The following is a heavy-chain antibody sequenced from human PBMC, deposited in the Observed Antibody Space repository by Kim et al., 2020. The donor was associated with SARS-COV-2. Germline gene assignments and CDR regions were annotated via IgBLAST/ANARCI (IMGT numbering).Heavy chain of an antibody. D-gene: IGHD4-17*01. CDR2: IRSKANSYAT. Sequence: GGSLRLSCAASGFTFSGSAMHWVRQASGKGLEWVGRIRSKANSYATAYAASVKGRFTISRDDSKNTAYLQMNSLKTEDTAVYYCTRHTVTTLTRPGYYYGMDVWGQGTTVTVSS. CDR3: TRHTVTTLTRPGYYYGMDV. J-gene: IGHJ6*02. CDR1: GFTFSGSA. V-gene: IGHV3-73*01.